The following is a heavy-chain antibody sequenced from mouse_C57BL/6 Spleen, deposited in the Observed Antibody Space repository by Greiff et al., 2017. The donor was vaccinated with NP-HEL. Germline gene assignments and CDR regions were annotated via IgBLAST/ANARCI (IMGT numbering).Heavy chain of an antibody. CDR1: GYTFTDYE. D-gene: IGHD1-1*01. Sequence: QVQLQQSGAELVRPGASVTLSCKASGYTFTDYEMHWVKQTPVHGLEWIGAIDPETGGTAYNQKFKGKAILTADKSSSTAYMELRSLTSEDSAVYDCTRDYGPTLDFDYWGQGTTLTVSS. J-gene: IGHJ2*01. CDR2: IDPETGGT. CDR3: TRDYGPTLDFDY. V-gene: IGHV1-15*01.